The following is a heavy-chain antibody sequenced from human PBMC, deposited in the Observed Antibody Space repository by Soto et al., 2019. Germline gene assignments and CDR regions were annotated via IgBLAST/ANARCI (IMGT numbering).Heavy chain of an antibody. CDR1: GYSFTRYW. J-gene: IGHJ6*02. CDR2: IDPSDSYT. CDR3: ARQGFGALHGLVDV. Sequence: GESLNISCKGSGYSFTRYWITWVRQMPGKGLEWMGRIDPSDSYTNYSPSFQGHVAISLDTSKSQFSLKLTSVTATDTAVYYCARQGFGALHGLVDVWGQGTTVTSP. D-gene: IGHD3-10*01. V-gene: IGHV5-10-1*01.